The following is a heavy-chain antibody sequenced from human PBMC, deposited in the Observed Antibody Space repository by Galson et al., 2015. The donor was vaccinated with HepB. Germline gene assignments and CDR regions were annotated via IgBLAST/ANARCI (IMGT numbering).Heavy chain of an antibody. CDR3: ATDSLVPAAISNYYYGMDV. Sequence: SVKVSCKVSGYTLTELSMHWVRQAPGKGLEWMGGFDPEDGETIYAQKFQGRVTMTEDTSTDTAYMELSSLRSEDTAVYYCATDSLVPAAISNYYYGMDVWGQGTTVTVSS. D-gene: IGHD2-2*02. J-gene: IGHJ6*02. V-gene: IGHV1-24*01. CDR1: GYTLTELS. CDR2: FDPEDGET.